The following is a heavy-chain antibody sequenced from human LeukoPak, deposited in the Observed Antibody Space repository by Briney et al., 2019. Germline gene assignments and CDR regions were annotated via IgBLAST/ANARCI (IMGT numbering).Heavy chain of an antibody. CDR2: ISGGGGGT. CDR3: AKRGVVVRVILVGFHKEANYFDS. V-gene: IGHV3-23*01. Sequence: GGSLRLSCAVSGITLSNYGMSWVRQAPGMGLEWVAGISGGGGGTNYADSVKGRFTVSRDNPKNTLYLQMHSLRAEDTAVYFCAKRGVVVRVILVGFHKEANYFDSWGQGALVTVSS. D-gene: IGHD3-10*01. CDR1: GITLSNYG. J-gene: IGHJ4*02.